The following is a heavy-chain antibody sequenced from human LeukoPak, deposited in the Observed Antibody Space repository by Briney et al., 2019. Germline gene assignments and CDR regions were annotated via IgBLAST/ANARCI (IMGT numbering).Heavy chain of an antibody. CDR1: GFTFSNAW. CDR2: IKSKTDGRTT. J-gene: IGHJ5*02. D-gene: IGHD3-10*01. Sequence: GGSLRLSCAASGFTFSNAWMSWVRQAPGKGLEWVGRIKSKTDGRTTDYAAPVKGRFTSSRDDSKNTMYLQMNSLKTEDTAVYYCATDQGYGSGSYYWFDPWGQGTLVTVSS. CDR3: ATDQGYGSGSYYWFDP. V-gene: IGHV3-15*01.